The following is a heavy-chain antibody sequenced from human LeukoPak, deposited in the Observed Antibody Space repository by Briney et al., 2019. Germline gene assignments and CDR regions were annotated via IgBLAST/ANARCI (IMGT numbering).Heavy chain of an antibody. Sequence: ASVKVSCKASGYTFTSYYMHWVRQAPGQGLEWMGIINPSGGSTSYAQKFQGRVTMTRDTSTSTVYMELSSLRSEDTAVYYCARGRGDCSSGVCYTAYYYLGVDVWGQGTTVTVSS. CDR1: GYTFTSYY. CDR2: INPSGGST. J-gene: IGHJ6*02. V-gene: IGHV1-46*01. CDR3: ARGRGDCSSGVCYTAYYYLGVDV. D-gene: IGHD2-8*01.